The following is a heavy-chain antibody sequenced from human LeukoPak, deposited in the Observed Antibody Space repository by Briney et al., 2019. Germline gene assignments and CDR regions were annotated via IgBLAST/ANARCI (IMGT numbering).Heavy chain of an antibody. V-gene: IGHV3-33*06. CDR3: AKSGHYASAGYYFDY. CDR1: GFTFSSYG. CDR2: IWYDGSNK. Sequence: GRSLRLSCAASGFTFSSYGMHWVRQAPGKGLEWVAVIWYDGSNKYYADSVKGRFTISRDNSKNTLYLQMNSLRAEDTAVYYYAKSGHYASAGYYFDYWGQGTLVTVSS. D-gene: IGHD3-10*01. J-gene: IGHJ4*02.